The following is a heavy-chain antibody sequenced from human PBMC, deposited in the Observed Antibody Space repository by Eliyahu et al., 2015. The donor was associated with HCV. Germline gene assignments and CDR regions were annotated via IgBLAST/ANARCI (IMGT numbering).Heavy chain of an antibody. V-gene: IGHV4-39*01. D-gene: IGHD5-18*01. CDR1: GGSISSTXHY. J-gene: IGHJ4*02. Sequence: QLQLQESGPGLVKPSETLSLNCIVSGGSISSTXHYWGWIRQPPGKGLEWIGSXSYTGSTSYNPSLKSRVTLSVDTSKNQFSLRLTSVTAADTAVYYCARSLYTASPDYWGQGTLVTVSS. CDR3: ARSLYTASPDY. CDR2: XSYTGST.